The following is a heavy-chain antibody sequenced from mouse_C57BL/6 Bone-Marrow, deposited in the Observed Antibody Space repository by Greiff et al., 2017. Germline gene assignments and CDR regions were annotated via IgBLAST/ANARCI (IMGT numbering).Heavy chain of an antibody. D-gene: IGHD4-1*01. Sequence: QVQLQQSGAELVMPGASVKLSCKASGYTFTSYWMHWVKQRPGQGLAWIGEIDPSDSYTNYNQKFKGKSTLTVDKSSSTAYMQLSSLTSEDSAVYYCATGTGVDYWGQGTTLTVSS. J-gene: IGHJ2*01. CDR2: IDPSDSYT. CDR1: GYTFTSYW. V-gene: IGHV1-69*01. CDR3: ATGTGVDY.